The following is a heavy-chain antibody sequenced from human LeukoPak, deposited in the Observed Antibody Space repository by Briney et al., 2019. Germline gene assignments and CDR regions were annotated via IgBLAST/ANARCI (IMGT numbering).Heavy chain of an antibody. J-gene: IGHJ3*02. CDR1: GFIFSRCG. Sequence: GGSLRLSCAASGFIFSRCGMNWVRQAPGKGLEWVSSISSSSSYIYYADSVKGRFTISRDNAKNSLYLQMNSLRAEDTAVYYCAREGSSSEAFDIWGQGTMVTVSS. D-gene: IGHD6-6*01. V-gene: IGHV3-21*01. CDR3: AREGSSSEAFDI. CDR2: ISSSSSYI.